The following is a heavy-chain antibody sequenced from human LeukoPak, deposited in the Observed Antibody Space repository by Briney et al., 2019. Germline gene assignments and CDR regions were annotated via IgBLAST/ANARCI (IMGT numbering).Heavy chain of an antibody. D-gene: IGHD3-3*01. CDR3: AKELRFLEWLFLTYCMDV. V-gene: IGHV3-23*01. CDR2: ISGSGGST. Sequence: GGSLRLSCAASGFAFSSYAMSWVRQAPGKGLEWVSAISGSGGSTYYADSVKGRFTISRDNSKNTLYLQMNSLRAEDTAVYYCAKELRFLEWLFLTYCMDVWGKGTTVTVSS. CDR1: GFAFSSYA. J-gene: IGHJ6*03.